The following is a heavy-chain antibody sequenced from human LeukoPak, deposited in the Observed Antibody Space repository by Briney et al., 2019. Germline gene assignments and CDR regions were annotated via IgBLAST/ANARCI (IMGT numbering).Heavy chain of an antibody. CDR1: GYTFTNYD. CDR3: ARVSWELTTDI. CDR2: MNPNSGNT. D-gene: IGHD1-26*01. V-gene: IGHV1-8*01. J-gene: IGHJ3*02. Sequence: ASVKVSXKSSGYTFTNYDINWVRQATGQGFEWMGWMNPNSGNTGYAQKFQGRVTMTRNTAISTAYMELSSLRSEDTAVYYCARVSWELTTDIGGQGTMVTVSS.